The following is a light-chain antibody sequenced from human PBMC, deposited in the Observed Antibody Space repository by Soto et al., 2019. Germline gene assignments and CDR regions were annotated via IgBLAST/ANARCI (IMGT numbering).Light chain of an antibody. Sequence: EIVLTQSPGALSLSPGERATLSCGASQSVSSSYLAWYQQKPGQAHRLLIYGASTRATGLPDRFSGSGSGTDFTLTISRLEPEDCAVYYCQQYGSSPRTFGEGTKVEIK. CDR1: QSVSSSY. CDR3: QQYGSSPRT. V-gene: IGKV3-20*01. J-gene: IGKJ1*01. CDR2: GAS.